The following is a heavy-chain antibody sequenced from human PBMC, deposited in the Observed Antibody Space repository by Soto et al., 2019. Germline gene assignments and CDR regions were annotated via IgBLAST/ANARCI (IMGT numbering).Heavy chain of an antibody. CDR1: GGTFSSYA. Sequence: SVKVSCKASGGTFSSYAISWVRQAPGQGLEWMGGIIPIFGTANYAQKFQGRVTITADESTSTAYMELSSLRSEDTAVYYCARGIAAAGTLDPWGQGTLVTVSS. D-gene: IGHD6-13*01. J-gene: IGHJ5*02. V-gene: IGHV1-69*13. CDR2: IIPIFGTA. CDR3: ARGIAAAGTLDP.